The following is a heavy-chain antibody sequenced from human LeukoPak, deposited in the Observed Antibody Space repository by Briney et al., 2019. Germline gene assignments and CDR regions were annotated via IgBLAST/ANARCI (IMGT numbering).Heavy chain of an antibody. CDR3: ARGPSIAAAGTHFDY. D-gene: IGHD6-13*01. CDR2: IYSSGST. CDR1: GGSISSYF. Sequence: NPSETLSLTCAVSGGSISSYFWTWIRQPAGKGLEWVGHIYSSGSTKYNPSLKSRVTMSLDTSKNQFSLKPTSVTAADTAIYYCARGPSIAAAGTHFDYWGQGTLVTVSS. J-gene: IGHJ4*02. V-gene: IGHV4-4*07.